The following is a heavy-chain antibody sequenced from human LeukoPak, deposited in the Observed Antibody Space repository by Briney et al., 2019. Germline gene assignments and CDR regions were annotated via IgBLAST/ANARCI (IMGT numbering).Heavy chain of an antibody. CDR2: IKEDGREK. Sequence: GGSLRPSCAASGFTFSVYWMTWVRQAPGKGLEWVANIKEDGREKYYVDSVKGRFTISRDNAKNSLYLQMNSLRAEDTAMYFCTSHDGTYFPHWGQGTLVTVPS. J-gene: IGHJ1*01. D-gene: IGHD4-23*01. CDR3: TSHDGTYFPH. V-gene: IGHV3-7*01. CDR1: GFTFSVYW.